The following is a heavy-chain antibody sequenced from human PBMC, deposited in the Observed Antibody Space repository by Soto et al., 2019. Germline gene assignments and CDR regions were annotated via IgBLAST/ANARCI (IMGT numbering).Heavy chain of an antibody. CDR2: INHSGST. CDR3: ASRYGGNFDY. Sequence: PSETLSLTCAVYGGSFSGYYWSWIRQPPGKGLEWIGEINHSGSTNYNPSLKSRVTISVDTSKNQFCLKLSSVTAADTAVYYCASRYGGNFDYWGQGTLVTVS. J-gene: IGHJ4*02. D-gene: IGHD1-26*01. V-gene: IGHV4-34*01. CDR1: GGSFSGYY.